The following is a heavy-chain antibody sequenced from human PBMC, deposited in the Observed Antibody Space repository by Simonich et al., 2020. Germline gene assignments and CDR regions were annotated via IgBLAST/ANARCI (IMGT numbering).Heavy chain of an antibody. Sequence: QVQLVQSGAEVKKPGASVKVSCKASGYTFTGYYMHWVRQAPGQVLEWMGWNTPNSGGTNYAKKFQGRVTMTRDTSVGTAYMELGRLRSDDTAVYYCARARLYSSSHAFDIWGQGTMVTVSS. D-gene: IGHD6-6*01. CDR1: GYTFTGYY. CDR3: ARARLYSSSHAFDI. CDR2: NTPNSGGT. J-gene: IGHJ3*02. V-gene: IGHV1-2*02.